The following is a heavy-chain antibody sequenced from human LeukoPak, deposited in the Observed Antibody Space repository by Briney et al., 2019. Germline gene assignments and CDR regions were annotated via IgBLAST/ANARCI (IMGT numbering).Heavy chain of an antibody. D-gene: IGHD6-13*01. Sequence: PGGSLRLSCAASGFTFSSYGMHWVRQASGKGLEWVAFIRYDGSNKYYADSVKGRFTISRDNSKNTLYLQMNSLRAEDTAVYYCARVDNSIAGAANHWGQGTLVTVSS. V-gene: IGHV3-30*02. CDR3: ARVDNSIAGAANH. CDR1: GFTFSSYG. CDR2: IRYDGSNK. J-gene: IGHJ4*02.